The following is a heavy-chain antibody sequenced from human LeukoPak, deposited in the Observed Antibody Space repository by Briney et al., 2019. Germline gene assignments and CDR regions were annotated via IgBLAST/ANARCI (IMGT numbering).Heavy chain of an antibody. J-gene: IGHJ3*01. Sequence: PSEXLSLXXXXXXVSINDYYWTWVRQPPGKGLEWVGYVSSTGNTNSNPSLRSRVSMSIDASKKQFSLRLNSVTAADTAVYYCARPYYGHSVGDAYDVWGQGTLVTVSS. V-gene: IGHV4-59*01. CDR3: ARPYYGHSVGDAYDV. CDR1: XVSINDYY. D-gene: IGHD4-17*01. CDR2: VSSTGNT.